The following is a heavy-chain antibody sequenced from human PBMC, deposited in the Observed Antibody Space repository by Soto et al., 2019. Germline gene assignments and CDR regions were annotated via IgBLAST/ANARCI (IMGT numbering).Heavy chain of an antibody. Sequence: ASVKVSCKASGYTFTSYGISWVRQAPGQGLEWKGWISAYNGNTNYAQKLQGRVTMTTDTSTSTAYMELRSLRSDDTAVYYCARDREGIAARQHYYYGMDVWGQGTTVTVSS. CDR1: GYTFTSYG. J-gene: IGHJ6*02. CDR2: ISAYNGNT. V-gene: IGHV1-18*01. CDR3: ARDREGIAARQHYYYGMDV. D-gene: IGHD6-6*01.